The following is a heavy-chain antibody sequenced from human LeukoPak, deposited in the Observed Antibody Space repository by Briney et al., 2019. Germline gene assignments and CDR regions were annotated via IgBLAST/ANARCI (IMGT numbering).Heavy chain of an antibody. CDR2: ISGSGGST. J-gene: IGHJ4*02. CDR3: AKDISGYDDYYFDY. V-gene: IGHV3-23*01. CDR1: GFTFSSYG. D-gene: IGHD5-12*01. Sequence: QAGGTLRLSCAASGFTFSSYGMSWVRQAPGKGLEWVSAISGSGGSTYYADSVKGRFTISRDNSKNTLYLQMNSLRAEDTAVYYCAKDISGYDDYYFDYWGQGTLVTVSS.